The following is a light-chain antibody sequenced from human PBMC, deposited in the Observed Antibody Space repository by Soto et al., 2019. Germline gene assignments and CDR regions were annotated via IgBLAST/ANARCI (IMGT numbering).Light chain of an antibody. CDR1: SSNIGAGYD. J-gene: IGLJ1*01. CDR3: QSYDRSLSDHV. Sequence: QSVLTQPPSVSGAPGQRATISCTGSSSNIGAGYDVHWYRQLPGTAPKLLIYGNSNRPSGVPDRFSGSKSGTSASLAITGLQAEDEADCYCQSYDRSLSDHVFGTGTKVTVL. V-gene: IGLV1-40*01. CDR2: GNS.